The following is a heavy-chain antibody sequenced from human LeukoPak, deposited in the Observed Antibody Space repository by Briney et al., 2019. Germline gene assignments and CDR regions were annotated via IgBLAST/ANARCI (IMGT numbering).Heavy chain of an antibody. D-gene: IGHD5-12*01. CDR2: ISASGST. CDR3: ARGMAAAYDYNWFDT. V-gene: IGHV4-4*07. J-gene: IGHJ5*02. Sequence: PSETLSLTCTVSGDSISSYYWSWIRQPAGKGLEWFGRISASGSTGYNPFLQSRVIMSVDTSKNQFSLKLTSVTAADTAVYFCARGMAAAYDYNWFDTWGQGTLVTVSS. CDR1: GDSISSYY.